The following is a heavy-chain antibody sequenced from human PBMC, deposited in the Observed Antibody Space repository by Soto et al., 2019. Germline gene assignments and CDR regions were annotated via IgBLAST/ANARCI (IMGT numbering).Heavy chain of an antibody. Sequence: SETLSLTCAVSGYAISSGYYWGWIRQPPGKGLEWIGSIYHSGSTYYNPSLKSRVTISVDTSKNQFSLKLSSVTAADTAVYYCAREGVGATNFPRFDPWGQGTLVTVSS. CDR2: IYHSGST. CDR1: GYAISSGYY. J-gene: IGHJ5*02. V-gene: IGHV4-38-2*02. CDR3: AREGVGATNFPRFDP. D-gene: IGHD1-26*01.